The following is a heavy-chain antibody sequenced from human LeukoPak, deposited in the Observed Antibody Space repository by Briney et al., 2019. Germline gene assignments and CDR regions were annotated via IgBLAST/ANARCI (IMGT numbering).Heavy chain of an antibody. D-gene: IGHD3-3*01. CDR3: ARRGLRFLEWLYGHYYYYMDV. J-gene: IGHJ6*03. Sequence: SETLSLTCTVSGGSISSYYWSWIRQPPGKGLEWIGYIYYSGSTNYNPSLKSRVTISVDTSKNQFSLKLSSVTAADTAVYYCARRGLRFLEWLYGHYYYYMDVWGKGTTVTVSS. CDR1: GGSISSYY. CDR2: IYYSGST. V-gene: IGHV4-59*01.